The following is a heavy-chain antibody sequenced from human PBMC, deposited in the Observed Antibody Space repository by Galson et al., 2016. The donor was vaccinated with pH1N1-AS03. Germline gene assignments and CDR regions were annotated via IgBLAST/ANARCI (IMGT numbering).Heavy chain of an antibody. CDR1: GFTFSSYA. J-gene: IGHJ4*02. CDR2: ISGNGFST. D-gene: IGHD6-13*01. CDR3: ARGPVSYSNYWFPPPDY. V-gene: IGHV3-64*01. Sequence: SLRLSCAASGFTFSSYAMHWVRQAPGKGLEYVSAISGNGFSTYYANSVKGRLTISRDNSKNTLYLQMGSLRAEDMAVYYCARGPVSYSNYWFPPPDYWGQGTLVTVSS.